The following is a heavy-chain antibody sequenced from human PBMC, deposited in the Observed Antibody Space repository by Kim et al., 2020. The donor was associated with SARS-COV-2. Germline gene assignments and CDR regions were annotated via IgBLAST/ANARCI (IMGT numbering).Heavy chain of an antibody. CDR3: AKSLSSSSGGMDV. CDR1: GFTFSSYG. CDR2: IWYDGSNK. V-gene: IGHV3-33*06. J-gene: IGHJ6*02. D-gene: IGHD6-6*01. Sequence: GGSLRRSCAASGFTFSSYGMHWVRQAPGKGLEWVAVIWYDGSNKYYADSVKGRFTISRDNSKNTLYLQMNSLRAEDTAVYYCAKSLSSSSGGMDVWGQGTTVTVSS.